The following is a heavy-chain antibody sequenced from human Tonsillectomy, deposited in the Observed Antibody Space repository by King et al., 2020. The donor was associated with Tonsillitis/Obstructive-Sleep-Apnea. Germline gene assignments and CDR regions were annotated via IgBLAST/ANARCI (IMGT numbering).Heavy chain of an antibody. CDR2: IYYGGNT. V-gene: IGHV4-39*01. D-gene: IGHD2-2*02. CDR3: AGLVIPAAIGFGRIDY. CDR1: GDSIRSNSYY. Sequence: LQLQESGPGLVKSSETLSLTCTVSGDSIRSNSYYWGWIRQPPGKGLEWIGSIYYGGNTYYNPSLKSRVTISVDMSKNQFSLRLSSVTAADTAVYYCAGLVIPAAIGFGRIDYWGQGILVTVAS. J-gene: IGHJ4*02.